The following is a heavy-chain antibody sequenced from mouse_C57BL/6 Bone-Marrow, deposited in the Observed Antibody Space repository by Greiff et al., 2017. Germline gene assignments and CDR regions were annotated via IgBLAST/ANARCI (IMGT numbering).Heavy chain of an antibody. J-gene: IGHJ2*01. Sequence: QVTLKVCGPGILQPSQTLSLSCSFSGFSLSTSNMGIGWIRQPSGKGLEWLAHIWWNDDKYYNPSLKSRLTISKATSNNQVLLKLTSVDTAYTATYYCAQIAYWDHFDYWGPGTTLTVSS. CDR1: GFSLSTSNMG. V-gene: IGHV8-5*01. CDR2: IWWNDDK. D-gene: IGHD4-1*01. CDR3: AQIAYWDHFDY.